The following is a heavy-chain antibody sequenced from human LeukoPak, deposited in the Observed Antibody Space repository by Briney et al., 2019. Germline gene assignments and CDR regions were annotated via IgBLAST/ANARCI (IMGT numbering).Heavy chain of an antibody. D-gene: IGHD2-15*01. CDR2: ISAYNGNT. CDR3: ARDSLGEYYCSGGSCYSDY. V-gene: IGHV1-18*01. CDR1: GYTFTSYG. J-gene: IGHJ4*02. Sequence: ASVKVSCKASGYTFTSYGISWVRRAPGQGLEWMGWISAYNGNTNYAQKLQGRVTMTTDTSTSTAYMELRSLRSDDTAVYYCARDSLGEYYCSGGSCYSDYWGQGTLVTVSS.